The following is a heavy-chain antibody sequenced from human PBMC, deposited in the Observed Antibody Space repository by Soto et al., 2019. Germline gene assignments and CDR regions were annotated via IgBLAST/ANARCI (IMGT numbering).Heavy chain of an antibody. J-gene: IGHJ5*02. CDR2: ISSSSTFI. CDR3: ARDPGRRYDFSYKWFDP. CDR1: GFTFTSYS. D-gene: IGHD3-3*01. Sequence: PGGSLRLPCSASGFTFTSYSMNWVRQAPGKGLEWVSSISSSSTFIYYADSVKGRFTISRDNAKNSLYLQMSSLRAEDTAVYYCARDPGRRYDFSYKWFDPWGQGTLVTVSS. V-gene: IGHV3-21*01.